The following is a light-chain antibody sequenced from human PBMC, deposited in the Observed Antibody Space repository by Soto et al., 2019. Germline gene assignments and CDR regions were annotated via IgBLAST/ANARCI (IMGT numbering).Light chain of an antibody. CDR1: QSVSIK. Sequence: EIVMTQSPATLSVSPGERVTLSCRARQSVSIKLAWYQQEPGQAPRILIYDASTRATGIPARFSGSGSGTEFTLTIRSLQSEDFAVYCCQLYNNWPSFGQGTRLEIK. CDR3: QLYNNWPS. V-gene: IGKV3-15*01. J-gene: IGKJ5*01. CDR2: DAS.